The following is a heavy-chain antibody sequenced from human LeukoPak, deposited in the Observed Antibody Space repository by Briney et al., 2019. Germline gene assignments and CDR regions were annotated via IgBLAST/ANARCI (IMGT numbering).Heavy chain of an antibody. CDR3: ARAARYSSSWSGDAYYFDY. CDR1: GGSISSYY. Sequence: SETLSLTCTVSGGSISSYYWSWIRQPAGKGLEWIGRIYTSGSTNYNPSLKSRVTISVDTSKNQFSLKLSSVTAADTAVYYCARAARYSSSWSGDAYYFDYWGQGTLVTVSS. V-gene: IGHV4-4*07. J-gene: IGHJ4*02. CDR2: IYTSGST. D-gene: IGHD6-13*01.